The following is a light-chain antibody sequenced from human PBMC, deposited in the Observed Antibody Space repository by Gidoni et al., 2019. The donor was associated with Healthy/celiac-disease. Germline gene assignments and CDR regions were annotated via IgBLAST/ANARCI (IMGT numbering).Light chain of an antibody. Sequence: SYELTQPPSVSVSPGQTASITCSGDKLGDTYACVYQQKPGRSPVLVIYQDSKRPSGIPERFSGSNAGNTATLPISGTQAMDEADYYCQAWDSSTNLYVFGTGTKVTVL. CDR1: KLGDTY. CDR3: QAWDSSTNLYV. V-gene: IGLV3-1*01. J-gene: IGLJ1*01. CDR2: QDS.